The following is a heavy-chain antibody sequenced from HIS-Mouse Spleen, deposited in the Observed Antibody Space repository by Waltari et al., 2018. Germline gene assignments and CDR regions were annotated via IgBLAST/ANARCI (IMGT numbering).Heavy chain of an antibody. CDR1: GYTFTGYY. Sequence: QVQLVQSGAEVKKPGASVKVSCKASGYTFTGYYMHWVRQAPGQGLEWMGWINPNSGGTNYAQKFQGRVTMTRDTSISTAYMELSRLRSDDTAVDYCARGVTGTTSYYYYGMDVWGQGTTVTVSS. D-gene: IGHD1-7*01. V-gene: IGHV1-2*02. CDR2: INPNSGGT. J-gene: IGHJ6*02. CDR3: ARGVTGTTSYYYYGMDV.